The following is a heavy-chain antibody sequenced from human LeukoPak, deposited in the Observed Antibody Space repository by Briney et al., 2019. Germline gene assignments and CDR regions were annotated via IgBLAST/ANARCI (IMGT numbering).Heavy chain of an antibody. CDR3: AKSELNYDSSGYYGMDV. D-gene: IGHD3-22*01. V-gene: IGHV3-30*04. CDR2: ISYEGSNK. J-gene: IGHJ6*02. CDR1: GFTFSSYA. Sequence: PGGSLRLSCAASGFTFSSYAMHWVREAPGKGLEWVAVISYEGSNKYYADSVKGRFTISRDNSKNTLYLQMNSLRAEDTAVYYCAKSELNYDSSGYYGMDVWVQGTTVTVSS.